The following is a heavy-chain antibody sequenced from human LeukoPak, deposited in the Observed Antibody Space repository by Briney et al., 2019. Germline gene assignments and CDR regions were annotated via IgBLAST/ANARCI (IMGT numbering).Heavy chain of an antibody. CDR2: IYYSGSI. CDR3: ARVRDDLGFDS. Sequence: SETLSLTCTVSGGSISSHYWSWIRQPPGKGLEWIGYIYYSGSINYNPSLKSGVTISVDTSKNPFSQKLSSVTAAHPAVYYCARVRDDLGFDSWGKGPLVTVSS. V-gene: IGHV4-59*11. CDR1: GGSISSHY. D-gene: IGHD5-24*01. J-gene: IGHJ4*02.